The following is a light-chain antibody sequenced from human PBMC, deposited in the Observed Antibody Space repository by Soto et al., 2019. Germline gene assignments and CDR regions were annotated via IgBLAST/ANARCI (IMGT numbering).Light chain of an antibody. CDR3: NSYAGNDNLV. CDR2: EVN. V-gene: IGLV2-8*01. CDR1: SSDIGAYNY. Sequence: QSALTQPPSASGSPGQSVSISCSGTSSDIGAYNYVSWYQQHPGSAPKVIIYEVNKRPSGVPDRFSGSKSGNTASLTVSGLRAEDAAEYFCNSYAGNDNLVFGGGTQLTVL. J-gene: IGLJ7*01.